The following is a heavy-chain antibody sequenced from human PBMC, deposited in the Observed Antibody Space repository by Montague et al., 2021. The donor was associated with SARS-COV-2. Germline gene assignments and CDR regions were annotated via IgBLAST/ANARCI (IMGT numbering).Heavy chain of an antibody. CDR3: ARGYYGSGSCYFLGN. Sequence: SETLSLTCTVSGGSVSSSHYYWAWIRQPPGKGLEWIGSISYSGSTYYNPSLKSRVTISVDTSENQFSLKLSSVTAADTAVYYCARGYYGSGSCYFLGNWGQGTLVTVSS. D-gene: IGHD3-10*01. CDR2: ISYSGST. V-gene: IGHV4-39*07. J-gene: IGHJ4*02. CDR1: GGSVSSSHYY.